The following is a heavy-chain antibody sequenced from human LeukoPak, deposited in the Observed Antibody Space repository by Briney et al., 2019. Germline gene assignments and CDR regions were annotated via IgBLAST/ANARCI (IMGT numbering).Heavy chain of an antibody. J-gene: IGHJ5*02. CDR1: GFTFSSYT. D-gene: IGHD3-10*01. CDR2: ISGSGGST. Sequence: GGSLRLSCAASGFTFSSYTMKWVRQAPGKGLEWVSAISGSGGSTYYADSVKGRFTISRDNSKNTLYLQMNSLRAEDTAVYYCARARKSGGITMIRGVKDRGWFDPWGQGTLVTVSS. V-gene: IGHV3-23*01. CDR3: ARARKSGGITMIRGVKDRGWFDP.